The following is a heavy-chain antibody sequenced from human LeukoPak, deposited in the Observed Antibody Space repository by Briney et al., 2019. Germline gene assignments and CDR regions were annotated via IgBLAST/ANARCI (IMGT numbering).Heavy chain of an antibody. CDR2: INPDGNRR. V-gene: IGHV3-7*03. Sequence: GGSLRLSCTASGFTFSTYWMTWVRQAPGKGLEWVAHINPDGNRRRFVDSVEGRFTISRDNADNSLSLQMNNLRADDTAVYYCARGRPHGNDYWGQGTLVTVSS. CDR3: ARGRPHGNDY. CDR1: GFTFSTYW. J-gene: IGHJ4*02. D-gene: IGHD4-23*01.